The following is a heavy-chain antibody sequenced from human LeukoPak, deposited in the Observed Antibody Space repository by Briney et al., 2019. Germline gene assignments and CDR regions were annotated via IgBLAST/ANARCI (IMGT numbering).Heavy chain of an antibody. CDR1: GGTSSSYA. Sequence: GASVKVSCKASGGTSSSYAISWVRQAPGQGLEWMGRIIPILGIANYAQKFQGRVTITADKSTSTAYMELSSLRSEDTAVYYCARVGKQEAGRNWFDPWGQGTLVTVSS. CDR2: IIPILGIA. CDR3: ARVGKQEAGRNWFDP. J-gene: IGHJ5*02. V-gene: IGHV1-69*04. D-gene: IGHD1-26*01.